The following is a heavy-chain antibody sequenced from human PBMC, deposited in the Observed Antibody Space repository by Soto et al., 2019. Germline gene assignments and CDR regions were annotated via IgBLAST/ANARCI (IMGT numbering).Heavy chain of an antibody. V-gene: IGHV3-7*01. CDR3: ARNGYSSSCFDY. D-gene: IGHD6-6*01. Sequence: SLRLSCAASGFTFSSYWMSWVRQAPGKGLEWVANIKQDGSQKYYVDSVKGRFTISRDNAKNSVFPQMNSLRAEDTAVYYCARNGYSSSCFDYWGQGIPVTVSS. CDR2: IKQDGSQK. J-gene: IGHJ4*02. CDR1: GFTFSSYW.